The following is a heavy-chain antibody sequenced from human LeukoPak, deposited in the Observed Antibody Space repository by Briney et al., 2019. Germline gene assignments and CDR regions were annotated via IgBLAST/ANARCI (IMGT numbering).Heavy chain of an antibody. D-gene: IGHD4-17*01. J-gene: IGHJ4*02. CDR2: IRKDGSNQ. CDR1: GFTFSSYG. CDR3: VREYDDYTRWEDH. V-gene: IGHV3-30*02. Sequence: GGSLRLSCAASGFTFSSYGMSWVRQAPGKGLEWVAFIRKDGSNQFYADSVKGRFTISRDNSKNTVYLQMNSLRPEDTAVYYCVREYDDYTRWEDHWGQGTLVTVSS.